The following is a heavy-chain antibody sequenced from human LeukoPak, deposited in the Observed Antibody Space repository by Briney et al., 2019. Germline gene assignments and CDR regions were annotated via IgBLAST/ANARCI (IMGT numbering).Heavy chain of an antibody. CDR1: GGSISSGGYF. D-gene: IGHD3-3*01. J-gene: IGHJ4*02. Sequence: SETLSLTCTVSGGSISSGGYFWSWIHQHPGKGLEWIGYIYNSGTTYYNPSLKSRVTISVDTSKHQFSLKLSSVTAADTAVYYCARAGSFWSGYPTRNDYWGQGTLVTVSS. CDR2: IYNSGTT. CDR3: ARAGSFWSGYPTRNDY. V-gene: IGHV4-31*03.